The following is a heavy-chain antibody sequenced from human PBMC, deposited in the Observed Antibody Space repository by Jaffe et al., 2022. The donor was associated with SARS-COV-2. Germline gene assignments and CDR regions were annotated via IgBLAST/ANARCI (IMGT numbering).Heavy chain of an antibody. V-gene: IGHV3-33*01. J-gene: IGHJ4*02. CDR1: GFTFSSYG. D-gene: IGHD6-19*01. CDR3: AREGTDIAVDLDL. Sequence: QVQLVESGGGVVQPGRSLRLSCAASGFTFSSYGMHWVRQAPGKGLEWVAVIWFDGTNKYYADFVKGRFTMSRDNSKNMLYLQMNSLRAEDTAVYYCAREGTDIAVDLDLWGQGTLVTVSS. CDR2: IWFDGTNK.